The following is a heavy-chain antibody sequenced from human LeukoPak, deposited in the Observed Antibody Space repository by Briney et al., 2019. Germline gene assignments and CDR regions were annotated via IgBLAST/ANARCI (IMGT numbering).Heavy chain of an antibody. J-gene: IGHJ4*02. CDR1: GYTFTGYY. Sequence: ASVKVSCKASGYTFTGYYIHWVRQAPGQGLEWMGWINPNSGGTNYAQKFQGRVTMTRDTSISTAYMELSRLISDDTAVYYCARIPYYYGSGSYSLDYWGQGTLVTVSS. CDR2: INPNSGGT. V-gene: IGHV1-2*02. CDR3: ARIPYYYGSGSYSLDY. D-gene: IGHD3-10*01.